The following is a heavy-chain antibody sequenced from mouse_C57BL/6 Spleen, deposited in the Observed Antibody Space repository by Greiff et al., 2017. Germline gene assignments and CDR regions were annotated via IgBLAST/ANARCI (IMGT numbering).Heavy chain of an antibody. CDR1: GYTFTSYW. CDR3: ARYEGFDY. J-gene: IGHJ2*01. CDR2: IDPSDSYT. D-gene: IGHD2-3*01. V-gene: IGHV1-59*01. Sequence: VQLQQPGAELVRPGTSVKLSCKASGYTFTSYWMHWVKQRPGQGLEWIGVIDPSDSYTNYNQKFKGKATLTVDTSSSTAYMQLSSLTSEDSAVYSCARYEGFDYWGQGTTLTVSS.